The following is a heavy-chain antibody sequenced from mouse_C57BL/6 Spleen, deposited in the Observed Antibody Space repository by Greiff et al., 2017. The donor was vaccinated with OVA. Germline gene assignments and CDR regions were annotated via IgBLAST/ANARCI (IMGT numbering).Heavy chain of an antibody. CDR1: GYTFTSYW. V-gene: IGHV1-52*01. CDR2: IDPSDSET. D-gene: IGHD1-1*01. J-gene: IGHJ2*01. Sequence: QVQLQQPGSELVRPGSSVKLSCKASGYTFTSYWMHWVKQRPIQGLEWIGNIDPSDSETHYNQKFKDKATLTVDKSSSTAYMQLSSLTSEDSAVYYCARDYYGAFDYWGQGTTLTVSS. CDR3: ARDYYGAFDY.